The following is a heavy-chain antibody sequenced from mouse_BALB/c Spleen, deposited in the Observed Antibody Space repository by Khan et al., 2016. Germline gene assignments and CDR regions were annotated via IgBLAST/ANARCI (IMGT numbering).Heavy chain of an antibody. V-gene: IGHV1-54*01. CDR1: GYAFTNCL. Sequence: QVQLQQSGAELVRPGTSVKVSCKASGYAFTNCLIEWVKQRPGQGLEWFGVINPGSGGTNYNERFKGKATLTADNSSSNAYMQLSSLTSDDSAVYFCASQYGSSYVGFAYWGQGTLVTVSA. CDR3: ASQYGSSYVGFAY. D-gene: IGHD1-1*01. J-gene: IGHJ3*01. CDR2: INPGSGGT.